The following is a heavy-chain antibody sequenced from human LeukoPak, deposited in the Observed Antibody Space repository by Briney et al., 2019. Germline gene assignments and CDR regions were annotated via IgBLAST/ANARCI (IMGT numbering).Heavy chain of an antibody. V-gene: IGHV4-39*02. CDR1: GGSISSSTYY. CDR2: IYYSGTT. Sequence: SETLSLTCTVSGGSISSSTYYWGWIRQPPGKGLEWIGSIYYSGTTDYNPSLKSRVTISVDTSKNQFSLKLSSVTAADTAVYYCARDPPREQYPRGVWGKGTTVTVSS. CDR3: ARDPPREQYPRGV. J-gene: IGHJ6*04. D-gene: IGHD1/OR15-1a*01.